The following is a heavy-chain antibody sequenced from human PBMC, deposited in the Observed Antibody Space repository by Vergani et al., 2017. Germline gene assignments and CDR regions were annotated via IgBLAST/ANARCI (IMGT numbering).Heavy chain of an antibody. CDR3: AGDTHSWQRADR. CDR1: GVSVTDYN. D-gene: IGHD6-13*01. J-gene: IGHJ5*02. V-gene: IGHV4-59*02. Sequence: QAQLQESGPGLVKPSETLSLTCHVFGVSVTDYNCNWIRQDPGKGREWIGSLSTTGGATNASHNPSLKIRVAISVDTSKSQFSLRLTSVTAADSAIYYYAGDTHSWQRADRWGQGLLVSVSS. CDR2: LSTTGGA.